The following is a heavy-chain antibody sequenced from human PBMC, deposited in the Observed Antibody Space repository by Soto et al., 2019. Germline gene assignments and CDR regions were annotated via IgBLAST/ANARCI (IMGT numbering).Heavy chain of an antibody. CDR2: ISWDGGST. Sequence: GGSLRLSCAASGFTFDDYTMHWVRQAPGKGLEWVSLISWDGGSTYYADSVKGRFTISRDNSKNSLYMQMNSLRTEDTALYYCAKSEFYYYYGMDVWGQGTTVTVSS. J-gene: IGHJ6*02. CDR3: AKSEFYYYYGMDV. V-gene: IGHV3-43*01. CDR1: GFTFDDYT.